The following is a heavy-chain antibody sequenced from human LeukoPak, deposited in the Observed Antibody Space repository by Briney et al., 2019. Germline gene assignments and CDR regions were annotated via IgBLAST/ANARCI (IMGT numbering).Heavy chain of an antibody. CDR1: GYTFTSYG. J-gene: IGHJ6*03. Sequence: ASVKVSCKASGYTFTSYGISWVRQAPGQGLEGMGWISAYNGNTNYAQKLQGRVTMTTDTSTSTAYMELRSLRSDDTAVYYCARVPPIVVVPAADYYMDVWGKGTTVTVSS. V-gene: IGHV1-18*01. D-gene: IGHD2-2*01. CDR3: ARVPPIVVVPAADYYMDV. CDR2: ISAYNGNT.